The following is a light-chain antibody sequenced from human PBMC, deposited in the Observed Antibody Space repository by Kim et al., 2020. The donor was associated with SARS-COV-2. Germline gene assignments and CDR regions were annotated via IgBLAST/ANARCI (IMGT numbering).Light chain of an antibody. CDR3: KQPLQTTWP. Sequence: DVVLTQSPLSLPVTPGEPASISCRSSQSLLHTDGYNYLDWYLQKPGQSPQLLIYLGSNRASGVPERFSGSGSGTDFTLKISRMKADDVADYYCKQPLQTTWPFGQGTKVDIK. V-gene: IGKV2-28*01. J-gene: IGKJ1*01. CDR1: QSLLHTDGYNY. CDR2: LGS.